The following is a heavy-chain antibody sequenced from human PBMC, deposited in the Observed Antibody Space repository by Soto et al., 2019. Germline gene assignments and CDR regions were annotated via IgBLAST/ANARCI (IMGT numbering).Heavy chain of an antibody. J-gene: IGHJ4*01. D-gene: IGHD6-13*01. V-gene: IGHV3-43*01. Sequence: HPGGSLRLSCAASGFIFDYFTMHWVRLVPGKGLQWVSYINWDGRIAMYADSVKGRFTISRDNTNNHLYLQMNSLRSDDTALYYCAKDEGAAVESPGDWGHGTLVTVSS. CDR2: INWDGRIA. CDR1: GFIFDYFT. CDR3: AKDEGAAVESPGD.